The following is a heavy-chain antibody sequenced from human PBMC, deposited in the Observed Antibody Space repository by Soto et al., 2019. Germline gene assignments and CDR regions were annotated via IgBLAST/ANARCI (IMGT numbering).Heavy chain of an antibody. CDR3: ARGPGSGSYPNAPFDY. D-gene: IGHD3-10*01. Sequence: VGSLRLSCAASGFTFSSYAMHWVRQAPGKGLEWVAVISYDGSNKYYADSVKGRFTISRDNSKNTLYLQMNSLRAEDTAVYYCARGPGSGSYPNAPFDYWGQGTLVTVSS. J-gene: IGHJ4*02. V-gene: IGHV3-30-3*01. CDR2: ISYDGSNK. CDR1: GFTFSSYA.